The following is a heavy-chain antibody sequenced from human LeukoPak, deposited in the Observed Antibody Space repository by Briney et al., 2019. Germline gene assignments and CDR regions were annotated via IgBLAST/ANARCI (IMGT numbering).Heavy chain of an antibody. V-gene: IGHV4-34*01. Sequence: SETLSLTCAVYGGSFSGYYWSWIRQPPGKGLEWIGEINHSGSTNYNPSLKSRVTISVDTSKKQFSLKLSSVTAADTAVYYCARGSHCSSTSCYSTLPFDYWGQGTLVTVSS. D-gene: IGHD2-2*01. CDR3: ARGSHCSSTSCYSTLPFDY. J-gene: IGHJ4*02. CDR1: GGSFSGYY. CDR2: INHSGST.